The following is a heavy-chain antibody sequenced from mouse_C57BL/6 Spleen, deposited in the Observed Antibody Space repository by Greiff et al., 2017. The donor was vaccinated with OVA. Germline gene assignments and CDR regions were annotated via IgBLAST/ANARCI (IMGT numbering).Heavy chain of an antibody. D-gene: IGHD1-1*01. J-gene: IGHJ2*01. CDR1: GYTFTSYW. CDR2: IDPSDSYT. CDR3: ARSRITTVQGYFDY. V-gene: IGHV1-50*01. Sequence: QVHVKQSGAELVKPGASVKLSCKASGYTFTSYWMQWVKQRPGQGLEWIGEIDPSDSYTNYNQKFKGKATLTVDTSSSTAYMQLSSLTSEDSAVYYCARSRITTVQGYFDYWGQGTTLTVSS.